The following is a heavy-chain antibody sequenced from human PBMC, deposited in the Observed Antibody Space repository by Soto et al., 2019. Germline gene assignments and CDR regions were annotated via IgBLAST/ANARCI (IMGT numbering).Heavy chain of an antibody. V-gene: IGHV1-46*01. CDR2: INPGNRIT. CDR1: GFPFTNYF. D-gene: IGHD3-22*01. CDR3: ARGPNYYDFWAGSYYYHGMDV. Sequence: ASVKVSCKTSGFPFTNYFVHWVRQAPGQGLEWMGAINPGNRITNYALKFQGRVAMTRDTSTNTVYLELSSLRSEDTAVYSCARGPNYYDFWAGSYYYHGMDVWGQGTTVTVSS. J-gene: IGHJ6*02.